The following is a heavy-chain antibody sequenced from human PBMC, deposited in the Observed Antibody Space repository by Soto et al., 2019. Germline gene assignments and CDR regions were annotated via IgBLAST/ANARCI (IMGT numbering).Heavy chain of an antibody. Sequence: EVRLVESGGGLVQPGGSLRLSCAASGFIVSSNYMTWVRQAPGKGLEGVSLLYSGGATHYAASVKGRFTISSHSSQNTLFLQMNSLRTEDTATYYCLRGRYGSQIHWGQGTKVTVSS. CDR1: GFIVSSNY. CDR3: LRGRYGSQIH. CDR2: LYSGGAT. V-gene: IGHV3-53*04. D-gene: IGHD3-10*01. J-gene: IGHJ4*02.